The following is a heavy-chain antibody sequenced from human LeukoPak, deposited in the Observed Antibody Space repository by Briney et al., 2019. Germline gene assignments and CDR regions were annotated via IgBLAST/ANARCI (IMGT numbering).Heavy chain of an antibody. D-gene: IGHD4-17*01. V-gene: IGHV4-34*01. CDR1: GGSFSGYY. CDR2: INHSGST. Sequence: SETLSLTCAVYGGSFSGYYWSWIRQPPGKGLEWIGEINHSGSTNYNPSLKSRVTISVDTSKNQFSLKLSSVTAADAAVYYCARGTMTTVTYYFDYWGQGTLVTVSS. CDR3: ARGTMTTVTYYFDY. J-gene: IGHJ4*02.